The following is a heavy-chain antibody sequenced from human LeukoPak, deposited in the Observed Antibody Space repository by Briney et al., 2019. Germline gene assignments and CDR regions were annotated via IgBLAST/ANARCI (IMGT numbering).Heavy chain of an antibody. J-gene: IGHJ4*02. Sequence: GGSLRLSCAASGFIFNSYWMSWVRQAPGKGLQWVANIKQDGSEKHYVDSVKGRFTISRDNAKKSLYLQMNSLRAEDTAVYYCAREGGYNVDYWGQGTLVTVSS. CDR2: IKQDGSEK. V-gene: IGHV3-7*01. CDR1: GFIFNSYW. D-gene: IGHD5-24*01. CDR3: AREGGYNVDY.